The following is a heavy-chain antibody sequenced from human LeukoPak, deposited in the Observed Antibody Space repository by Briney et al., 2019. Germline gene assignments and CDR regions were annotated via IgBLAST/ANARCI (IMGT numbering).Heavy chain of an antibody. D-gene: IGHD2-8*01. CDR2: IRKKGFGGTT. CDR3: TGGNCVNGVCYHFDY. Sequence: QPGRSLRLSCTASGFTFGDYAMSWVRQAPGKGLEWVGFIRKKGFGGTTEYVASVKGRFTISRDDSKSAAYLQMNSLKTEDTAVYYCTGGNCVNGVCYHFDYWGQGTLVTVSS. V-gene: IGHV3-49*04. J-gene: IGHJ4*02. CDR1: GFTFGDYA.